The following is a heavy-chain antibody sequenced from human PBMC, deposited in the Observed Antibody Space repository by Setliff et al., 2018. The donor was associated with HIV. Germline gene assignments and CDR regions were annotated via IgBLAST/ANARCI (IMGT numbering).Heavy chain of an antibody. J-gene: IGHJ4*02. CDR2: IYYSGST. Sequence: SETLSLTCTVSGGSISSYFWSWVRQPPGKGLEWIRYIYYSGSTNYNPSLKSRVTMSVDTFKNQFSLKLSSVTAADTAVYYCARIYDYGSYYFDYWGQGTLVTVSS. CDR1: GGSISSYF. V-gene: IGHV4-59*01. D-gene: IGHD4-17*01. CDR3: ARIYDYGSYYFDY.